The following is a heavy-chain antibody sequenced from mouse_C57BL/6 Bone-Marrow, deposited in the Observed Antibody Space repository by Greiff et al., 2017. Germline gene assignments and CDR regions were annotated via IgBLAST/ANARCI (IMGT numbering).Heavy chain of an antibody. CDR3: GRGGEDYARDD. CDR1: GFSLSTSGMG. V-gene: IGHV8-12*01. CDR2: TYWDDAK. J-gene: IGHJ4*01. Sequence: QVTLKESGPGILQPSQTLSLTCSFSGFSLSTSGMGVSWIRQPSGKGLEWLAHTYWDDAKRYNPSLKSRLTTSKDTSRNQVFLKITRVDTADTATYYCGRGGEDYARDDWGQGTSVTVSS.